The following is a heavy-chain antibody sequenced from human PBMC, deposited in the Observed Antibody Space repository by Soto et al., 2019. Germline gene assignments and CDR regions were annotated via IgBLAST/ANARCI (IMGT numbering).Heavy chain of an antibody. Sequence: QVQLVESGGGVVQPGRSLRLSCAASGFTFSSYGMHWVRQAPGKGLEWVAVISYDGSNKYYADSVKGRFTISRENSKNTLYLQMNSLRAEDTAVYYRASLNSHYGDYVLDYWGQGTLVTVSS. V-gene: IGHV3-30*03. CDR1: GFTFSSYG. D-gene: IGHD4-17*01. CDR2: ISYDGSNK. J-gene: IGHJ4*02. CDR3: ASLNSHYGDYVLDY.